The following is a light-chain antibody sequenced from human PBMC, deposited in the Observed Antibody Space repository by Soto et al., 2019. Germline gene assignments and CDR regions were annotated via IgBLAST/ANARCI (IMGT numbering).Light chain of an antibody. Sequence: YELTKPPSVSVAPGTTAKITCGGDNIGSKRVHWYQQKPGRAPVLVIYYDTDRPSGIPERFFGSNPGDTATLTISRVEAGDEADYYCQVWDISSDHVIFGGGTKLTVL. V-gene: IGLV3-21*04. CDR1: NIGSKR. CDR3: QVWDISSDHVI. CDR2: YDT. J-gene: IGLJ2*01.